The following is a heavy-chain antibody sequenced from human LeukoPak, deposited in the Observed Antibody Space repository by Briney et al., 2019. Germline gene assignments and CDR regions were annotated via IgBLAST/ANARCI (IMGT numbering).Heavy chain of an antibody. CDR1: GFTFSSYE. J-gene: IGHJ4*02. D-gene: IGHD5-18*01. V-gene: IGHV3-48*03. Sequence: GGSLRLSCAASGFTFSSYEMNWVRQAPGQGLERVSYISSSGTTLYYADSVKGRFTSSRDNAKNSLYLQMNSLRAEDTAVYYCARERGYSYGYDYWGQGTLVTVSS. CDR3: ARERGYSYGYDY. CDR2: ISSSGTTL.